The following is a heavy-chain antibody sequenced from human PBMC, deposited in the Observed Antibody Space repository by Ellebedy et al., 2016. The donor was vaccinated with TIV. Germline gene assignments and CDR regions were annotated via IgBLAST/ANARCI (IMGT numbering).Heavy chain of an antibody. Sequence: SETLSLTXTVSGGSITNQNYYRTWIRQPPGKGLEWIMSINYSGTTFYNPSLRSRVSMSVDASKSQFSLNVNSVTAADTAVYYCARHSRVATVVEVTLFDSWGQGTLVTVSS. J-gene: IGHJ4*02. CDR2: INYSGTT. D-gene: IGHD4-23*01. V-gene: IGHV4-39*01. CDR1: GGSITNQNYY. CDR3: ARHSRVATVVEVTLFDS.